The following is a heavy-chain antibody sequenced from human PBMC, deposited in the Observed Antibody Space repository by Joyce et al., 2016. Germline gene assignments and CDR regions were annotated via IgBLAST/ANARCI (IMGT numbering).Heavy chain of an antibody. CDR3: ARDHQLSTPPFDY. Sequence: EVQLLESGGGLAKPGGSLRLSCAVSGFTFGRHTMNWVRQAPGKGLEWISSITSLGTYGFYADSVKGRFTISRDNAKNLLHLQMDSLRAEDTAVYYCARDHQLSTPPFDYWGQGVLVTVSS. D-gene: IGHD2-15*01. CDR2: ITSLGTYG. V-gene: IGHV3-21*06. J-gene: IGHJ4*02. CDR1: GFTFGRHT.